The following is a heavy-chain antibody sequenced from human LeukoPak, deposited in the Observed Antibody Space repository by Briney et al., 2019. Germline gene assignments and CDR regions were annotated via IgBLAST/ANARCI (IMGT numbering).Heavy chain of an antibody. CDR3: ARRAGIAAHDWFDP. V-gene: IGHV1-8*01. J-gene: IGHJ5*02. CDR2: MNPNSGDK. D-gene: IGHD6-6*01. CDR1: GYTFTSYD. Sequence: ASVKVSCKASGYTFTSYDISWVRQSTRHGLEWMGWMNPNSGDKGYAQNFQGRVTMTRNTSISTAYMELSSLRSDDTAVYYCARRAGIAAHDWFDPWGQGTLVTVSS.